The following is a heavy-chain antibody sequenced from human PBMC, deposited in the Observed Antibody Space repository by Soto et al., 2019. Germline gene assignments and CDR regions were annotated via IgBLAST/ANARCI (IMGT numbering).Heavy chain of an antibody. Sequence: QITLKESGPTLVKPTQTLTLTCTFSGFSLSTYGVGVGWIRQPPGKALEWLAFIYWDDDKRYSPSLKSRLTITQDTSKNQVVLTMIKMDPLDTATYYCAHGHPGSGWLQNWFDPWGQGTLVTVSS. CDR3: AHGHPGSGWLQNWFDP. CDR1: GFSLSTYGVG. CDR2: IYWDDDK. J-gene: IGHJ5*02. D-gene: IGHD6-19*01. V-gene: IGHV2-5*02.